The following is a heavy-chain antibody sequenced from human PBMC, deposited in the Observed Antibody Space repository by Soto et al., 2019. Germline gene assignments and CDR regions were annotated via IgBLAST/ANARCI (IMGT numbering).Heavy chain of an antibody. CDR3: ARELERVFDY. Sequence: GSLRLSCAASVFTFSSYAMHWVRQAPGKGLEWVAVIAYDGRNKYYADSVKGRFTISRDNSKSTLYLQMNSLRIEDTAVYYCARELERVFDYWGQGTLVTVSS. D-gene: IGHD1-1*01. V-gene: IGHV3-30*04. CDR1: VFTFSSYA. J-gene: IGHJ4*02. CDR2: IAYDGRNK.